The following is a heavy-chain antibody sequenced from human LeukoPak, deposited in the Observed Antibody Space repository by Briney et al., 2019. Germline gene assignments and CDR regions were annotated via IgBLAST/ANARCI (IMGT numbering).Heavy chain of an antibody. Sequence: PSETLSLTCTVSGGSISSYYWSWIRQPPGKGLEWIGYIYYSGSTNYNPSLKSRVTISVHTSKNQFSLKLSSVTAADTAVYYCARWYKYSSSWSPVNWFDPWGQGTLVTVSS. CDR1: GGSISSYY. D-gene: IGHD6-6*01. J-gene: IGHJ5*02. V-gene: IGHV4-59*01. CDR3: ARWYKYSSSWSPVNWFDP. CDR2: IYYSGST.